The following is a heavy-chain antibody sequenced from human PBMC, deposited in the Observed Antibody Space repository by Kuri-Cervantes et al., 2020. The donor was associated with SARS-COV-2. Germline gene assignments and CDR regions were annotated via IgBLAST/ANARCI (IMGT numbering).Heavy chain of an antibody. J-gene: IGHJ4*02. Sequence: GESLKISCAASGFTFSSYWMSWVRQAPGKGLGWVANIKQDGSEKYYVDSVKGRFTISRDNAKNSLYLQMNSLRAEDTAVYYCARVLTGTTDYWGQGTLVTVSS. CDR1: GFTFSSYW. V-gene: IGHV3-7*01. D-gene: IGHD1-7*01. CDR2: IKQDGSEK. CDR3: ARVLTGTTDY.